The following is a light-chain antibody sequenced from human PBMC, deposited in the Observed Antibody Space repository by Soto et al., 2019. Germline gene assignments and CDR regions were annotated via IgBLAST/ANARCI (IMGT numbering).Light chain of an antibody. V-gene: IGLV1-44*01. CDR1: SSNIGSNT. CDR3: AAWDDSLNGRV. CDR2: SNN. Sequence: QSVLTQPPSASGTPGQRVTISCSGRSSNIGSNTVNWYQQLPGTAPKLLIYSNNQRPSGVPDRFSGSKSGTSASQAISGLQSEDEADYYCAAWDDSLNGRVFGTGTKVTVL. J-gene: IGLJ1*01.